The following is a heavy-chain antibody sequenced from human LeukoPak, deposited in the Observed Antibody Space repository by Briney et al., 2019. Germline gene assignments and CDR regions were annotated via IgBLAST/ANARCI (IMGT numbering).Heavy chain of an antibody. J-gene: IGHJ4*02. Sequence: ASVKVSCKASGYTVTGYYMHWVRQAPGQGLEWMGWINPNSGGTNYAQKFQGRVTMTRDTSITTAYLELSSLRSDDTAVYCCAGRDDYGGNSIFYWGQGTLVTVSS. CDR2: INPNSGGT. D-gene: IGHD4-23*01. V-gene: IGHV1-2*02. CDR1: GYTVTGYY. CDR3: AGRDDYGGNSIFY.